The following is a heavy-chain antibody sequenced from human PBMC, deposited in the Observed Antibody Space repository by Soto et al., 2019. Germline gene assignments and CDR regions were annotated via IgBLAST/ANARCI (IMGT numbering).Heavy chain of an antibody. V-gene: IGHV3-21*01. D-gene: IGHD2-2*02. CDR2: ISSGSSYI. CDR3: ASNEVRGYCSSTSCYREGMDV. Sequence: DSGLTLSSYSMNWVRQAPGKGLEWVSSISSGSSYISYADSVKCRFTISRDNAKKSLYLQMNSLRAEDTAVYYCASNEVRGYCSSTSCYREGMDVWGQGTTVTVSS. J-gene: IGHJ6*02. CDR1: GLTLSSYS.